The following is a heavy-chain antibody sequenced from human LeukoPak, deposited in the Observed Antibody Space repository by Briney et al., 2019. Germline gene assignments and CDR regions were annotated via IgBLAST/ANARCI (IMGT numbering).Heavy chain of an antibody. D-gene: IGHD1-14*01. Sequence: GASVKVSCKASGYTFTSYGISWVRQAPGQGLEWMGWISAYNGNTNYAQKLQGRVTTTTDTSTSTAYMELRSLRSDDTAAYYCARDRAGPPDPFDPWGQGTLVTVSS. CDR3: ARDRAGPPDPFDP. J-gene: IGHJ5*02. V-gene: IGHV1-18*01. CDR1: GYTFTSYG. CDR2: ISAYNGNT.